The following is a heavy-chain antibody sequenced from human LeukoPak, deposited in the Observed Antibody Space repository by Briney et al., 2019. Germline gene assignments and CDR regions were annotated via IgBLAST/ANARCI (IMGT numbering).Heavy chain of an antibody. Sequence: GGSLRLSCAASGFTLSSYAMTWVRQAPGRGLEWVSSVDGGGGGTYYADSVKGRFTISRDNSKNTLYLQMNSLRAEDTAVYYCARDAVSSGRIRVYFDYWGQGTLVTVSS. CDR2: VDGGGGGT. CDR1: GFTLSSYA. D-gene: IGHD6-19*01. CDR3: ARDAVSSGRIRVYFDY. J-gene: IGHJ4*02. V-gene: IGHV3-23*01.